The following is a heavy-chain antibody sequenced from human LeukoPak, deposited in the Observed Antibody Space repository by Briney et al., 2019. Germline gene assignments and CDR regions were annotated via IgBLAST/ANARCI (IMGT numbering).Heavy chain of an antibody. CDR3: ARRAASEWELEVYFDY. Sequence: GGSLRLSCAASGFTFSSYIMNWVRQAPGKGLEWVSSISSSSSYIYYADSVKGRFTISRDNAKNSLYLQMNSLSAEDTAVYYCARRAASEWELEVYFDYWGQGTLVTVSS. CDR1: GFTFSSYI. D-gene: IGHD1-26*01. CDR2: ISSSSSYI. V-gene: IGHV3-21*01. J-gene: IGHJ4*02.